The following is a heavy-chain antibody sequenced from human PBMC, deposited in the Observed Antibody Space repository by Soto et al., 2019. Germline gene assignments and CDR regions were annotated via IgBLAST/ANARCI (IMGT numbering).Heavy chain of an antibody. CDR1: GGTFSSNA. J-gene: IGHJ6*02. Sequence: GASVKVSCKASGGTFSSNAISWVRQAPGQGLEWMGGIIPIFGTANYAQKFQGRVTITADESTSTAYMELSSLRSEDTAVYYCARDCDYDFWSGYYTETPPYYYYGMDVWGQGTTVTVSS. D-gene: IGHD3-3*01. CDR2: IIPIFGTA. V-gene: IGHV1-69*13. CDR3: ARDCDYDFWSGYYTETPPYYYYGMDV.